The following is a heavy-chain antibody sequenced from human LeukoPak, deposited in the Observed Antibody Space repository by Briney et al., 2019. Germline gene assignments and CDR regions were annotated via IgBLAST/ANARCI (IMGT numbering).Heavy chain of an antibody. J-gene: IGHJ6*02. D-gene: IGHD3-10*01. CDR2: ISHDGSSE. Sequence: QPGGSLRLSCAASGFTYSTYAVHWVRQAPGKGLEWVAVISHDGSSEFYADSVRGRFTISRDNSKNTLYLQMNSLRVEDTAVYYCAREVLVRGVHYYGMDVWGQGTTVTVSS. CDR3: AREVLVRGVHYYGMDV. CDR1: GFTYSTYA. V-gene: IGHV3-30-3*01.